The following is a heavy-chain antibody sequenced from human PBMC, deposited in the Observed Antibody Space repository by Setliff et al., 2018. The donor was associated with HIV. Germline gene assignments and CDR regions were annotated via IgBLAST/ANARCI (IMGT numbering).Heavy chain of an antibody. J-gene: IGHJ6*03. V-gene: IGHV1-2*02. CDR3: ARLSIPAYYYMDV. Sequence: GASVKVSCKASGYTFTGYYMHWVRQAPGQGLEWMGWINPNSGGTNYAQKFQGRVTMTTVTSTSTAYMELRSLRSDDTAVYYCARLSIPAYYYMDVWGKGTTVTVSS. CDR2: INPNSGGT. D-gene: IGHD2-21*01. CDR1: GYTFTGYY.